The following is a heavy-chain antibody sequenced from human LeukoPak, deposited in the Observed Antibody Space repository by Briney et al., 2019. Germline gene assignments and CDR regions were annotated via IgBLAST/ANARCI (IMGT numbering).Heavy chain of an antibody. V-gene: IGHV4-34*01. Sequence: SETLSLTCAVYGGSFSGYYWSWIRQPPGKGLEWIGEINHSGSTNYNPSLKSRVTISVDTSKNQFSLKLSSVTAADTAVYYCARSRRPHFDYWGLGTLVTVSS. CDR2: INHSGST. CDR1: GGSFSGYY. CDR3: ARSRRPHFDY. J-gene: IGHJ4*02.